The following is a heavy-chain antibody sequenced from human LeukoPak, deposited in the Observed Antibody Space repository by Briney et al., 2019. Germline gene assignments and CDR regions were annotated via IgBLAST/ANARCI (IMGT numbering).Heavy chain of an antibody. Sequence: PSETLSLTCAVSGVSISSGGYSWSWIRQPPGKGLEWIGYIYHSGSTYYNPSLKSRVTISVDRSKNQFSLKLSSVTAADTAVYYCASFVVVTAITAAAGAFDIWGQGTMVTVSS. CDR2: IYHSGST. V-gene: IGHV4-30-2*01. CDR1: GVSISSGGYS. CDR3: ASFVVVTAITAAAGAFDI. D-gene: IGHD2-21*02. J-gene: IGHJ3*02.